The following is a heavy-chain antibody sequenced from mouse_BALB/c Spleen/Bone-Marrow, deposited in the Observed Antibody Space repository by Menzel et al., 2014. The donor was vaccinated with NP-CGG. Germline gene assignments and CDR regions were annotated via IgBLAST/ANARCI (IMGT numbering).Heavy chain of an antibody. D-gene: IGHD3-3*01. Sequence: VHLVESGAELVKPGASVKLSCKASGYTFTTSGINWVRQRPEQRLAWIERIFPGNISTEYNEKFKVKATLTTDKSSSTAYMQLSRLTSEDSAVYFCSRGGYLGGYFDVWGAGTTVTASS. V-gene: IGHV1-77*01. CDR3: SRGGYLGGYFDV. CDR1: GYTFTTSG. CDR2: IFPGNIST. J-gene: IGHJ1*01.